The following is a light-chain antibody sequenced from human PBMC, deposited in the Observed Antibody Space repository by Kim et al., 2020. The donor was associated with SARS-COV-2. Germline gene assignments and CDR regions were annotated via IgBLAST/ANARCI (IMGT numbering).Light chain of an antibody. Sequence: SYELTQPPSVSVSPGQTASITCSGDKLEDKYACWYQQKPGQSPVLVIYQDTKRPSGIPERFSGSNSGNTATLTISGTQAIDEADYYCQAWDNSLVVFGGGTQLTVL. CDR1: KLEDKY. CDR2: QDT. J-gene: IGLJ2*01. V-gene: IGLV3-1*01. CDR3: QAWDNSLVV.